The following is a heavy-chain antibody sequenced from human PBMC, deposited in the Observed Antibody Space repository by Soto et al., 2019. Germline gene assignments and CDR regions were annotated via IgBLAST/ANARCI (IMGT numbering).Heavy chain of an antibody. CDR2: IYYSGRT. CDR1: GCSISSYY. CDR3: ARIDDILTGIDY. J-gene: IGHJ4*02. D-gene: IGHD3-9*01. Sequence: PSETLSLTCTVSGCSISSYYWSWIRQPPGKGLEWIGYIYYSGRTNYNPSLKSRVTISVDTSKNQFSLKLSSVTAADTAVYYCARIDDILTGIDYWGQGTLVTSPQ. V-gene: IGHV4-59*01.